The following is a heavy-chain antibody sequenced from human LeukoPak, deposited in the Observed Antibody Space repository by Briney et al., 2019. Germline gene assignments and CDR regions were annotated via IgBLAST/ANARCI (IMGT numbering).Heavy chain of an antibody. D-gene: IGHD3-16*01. Sequence: GGSLRLSCTASGFTTHYWLNWVRQSPGKGLEWVSVIFGNGVKTYYADSLKGRFTISRDNSKSTLYLQMNSLRADDTAVYYCARVGDWSNYFGMDAWGQGTTVSVSS. CDR2: IFGNGVKT. V-gene: IGHV3-23*01. CDR1: GFTTHYW. CDR3: ARVGDWSNYFGMDA. J-gene: IGHJ6*02.